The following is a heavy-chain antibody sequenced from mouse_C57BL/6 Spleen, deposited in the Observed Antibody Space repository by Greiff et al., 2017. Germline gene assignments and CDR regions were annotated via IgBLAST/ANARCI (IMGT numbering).Heavy chain of an antibody. J-gene: IGHJ3*01. CDR2: IYPGDGDT. Sequence: VQLQESGAELVKPGASVKISCKASGYAFSSYWMNWVKQRPGKGLEWIGQIYPGDGDTNYNGKFKGKATLTANTSSSTAYMQLSSLTSEDSAVYFCTRSYYDYGEAWFAYWGQGTLVTVSA. CDR1: GYAFSSYW. D-gene: IGHD2-4*01. CDR3: TRSYYDYGEAWFAY. V-gene: IGHV1-80*01.